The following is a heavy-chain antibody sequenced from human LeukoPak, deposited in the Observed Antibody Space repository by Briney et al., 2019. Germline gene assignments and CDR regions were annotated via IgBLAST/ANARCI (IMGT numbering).Heavy chain of an antibody. V-gene: IGHV3-49*04. D-gene: IGHD3-10*01. Sequence: GRSLRLSCTTSGFTFGDYAMSWVRQAPGKGLEWVGFIRSEAYGGTTEYAASVKGRFTISRDDSKSIAYLQMNSLKTEDTAVYFCTRESGGGYYYYYMDVWGKGTTVTISS. CDR3: TRESGGGYYYYYMDV. CDR2: IRSEAYGGTT. CDR1: GFTFGDYA. J-gene: IGHJ6*03.